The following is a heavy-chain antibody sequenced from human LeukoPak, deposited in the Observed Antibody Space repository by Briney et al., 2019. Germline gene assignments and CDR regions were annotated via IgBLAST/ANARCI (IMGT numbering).Heavy chain of an antibody. D-gene: IGHD1-26*01. Sequence: PGGSLRLSCAASGFTFSSYSMNWVRQAPGKGLEWVSSISSSSSYIYYPDSVNGRFTISRDNSKNTLYLQMNSLRAEDTAVYYCAKDRSWELRNNWFDPWGQGTLVTVSS. CDR1: GFTFSSYS. V-gene: IGHV3-21*04. CDR2: ISSSSSYI. CDR3: AKDRSWELRNNWFDP. J-gene: IGHJ5*02.